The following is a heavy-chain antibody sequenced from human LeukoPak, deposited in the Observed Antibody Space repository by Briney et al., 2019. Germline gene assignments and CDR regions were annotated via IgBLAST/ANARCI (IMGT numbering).Heavy chain of an antibody. J-gene: IGHJ6*02. CDR1: GGSVASSNNY. V-gene: IGHV4-39*07. CDR2: IYYSGST. Sequence: SETLSLTCSVSGGSVASSNNYWGWIRQPPGKGLEWIGSIYYSGSTYYNPSLKSRVTISVDTSKNQFSLKLSSVTAADTAVYYCAKTAYDFWSAEHYGMDVWGQGTTVTVSS. CDR3: AKTAYDFWSAEHYGMDV. D-gene: IGHD3-3*01.